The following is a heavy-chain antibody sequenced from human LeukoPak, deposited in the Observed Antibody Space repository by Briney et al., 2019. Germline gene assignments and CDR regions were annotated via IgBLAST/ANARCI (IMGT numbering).Heavy chain of an antibody. Sequence: ASVKVSCKASGYTFTSYGISWVRQAPGQGLEWMGWISAYNGNTNYAQKLQGRVTMTTDTSTSTAYMELRSLRSDDTAVYYCARAYCTSGVCYDGSDYWGQGTLVTVSS. CDR3: ARAYCTSGVCYDGSDY. CDR2: ISAYNGNT. J-gene: IGHJ4*02. CDR1: GYTFTSYG. V-gene: IGHV1-18*01. D-gene: IGHD2-8*01.